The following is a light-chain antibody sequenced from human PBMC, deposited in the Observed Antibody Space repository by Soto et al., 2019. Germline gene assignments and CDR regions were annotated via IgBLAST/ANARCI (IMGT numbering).Light chain of an antibody. CDR3: QQYNNWWT. J-gene: IGKJ1*01. Sequence: EVVMTQSPATLSVSPGERATLSYRASQSVSNNLAWFQQKPGQAPRLLIYHASTRATGIPARFSGSGSGTEFTLIISSLQSEDFAVYYCQQYNNWWTFGQGTKVDIK. CDR2: HAS. V-gene: IGKV3-15*01. CDR1: QSVSNN.